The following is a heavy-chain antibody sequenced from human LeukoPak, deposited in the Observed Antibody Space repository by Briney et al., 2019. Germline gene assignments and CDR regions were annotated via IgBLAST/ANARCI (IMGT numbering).Heavy chain of an antibody. CDR2: LHASGDGA. Sequence: GGSLRLSCTVSGFAFSTYAMTWVRHLPGKGLEWVSSLHASGDGASYADSVRRRFTMSRDNSKNTLYLQMSDLRVEDAATYYCGRDPNGDYVGAFEFWGQGTLVTVSS. CDR3: GRDPNGDYVGAFEF. V-gene: IGHV3-23*01. D-gene: IGHD4-17*01. CDR1: GFAFSTYA. J-gene: IGHJ3*01.